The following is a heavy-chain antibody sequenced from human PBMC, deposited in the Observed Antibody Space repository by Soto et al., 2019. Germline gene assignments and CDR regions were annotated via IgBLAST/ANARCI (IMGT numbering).Heavy chain of an antibody. D-gene: IGHD4-17*01. CDR3: ARDPMTTVTDYFDY. CDR2: IWYDGSNK. CDR1: GFTFSSYG. V-gene: IGHV3-33*01. J-gene: IGHJ4*02. Sequence: GGSLRLSCAASGFTFSSYGMHWVRQAPGKGLEWVAVIWYDGSNKYYADSVKGRFTISRDNSKNTLYLQMNSLRAEDTAVYYCARDPMTTVTDYFDYWGQGTLVTVSS.